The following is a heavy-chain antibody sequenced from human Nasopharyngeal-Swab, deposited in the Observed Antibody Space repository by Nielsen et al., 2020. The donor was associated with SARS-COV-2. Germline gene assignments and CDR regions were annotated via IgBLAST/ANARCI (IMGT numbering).Heavy chain of an antibody. CDR1: GFTFSSYW. J-gene: IGHJ6*02. CDR2: IKQDGSEK. D-gene: IGHD2-21*01. Sequence: GGSLRLSWAASGFTFSSYWMSWVRQAPGKGLEWVANIKQDGSEKYYVDSVKGRFTISRDNAKNSLYLQMNSLRAEDTAVYYCARSPPLWLVSYGMDVCAQGTTVTVSS. V-gene: IGHV3-7*05. CDR3: ARSPPLWLVSYGMDV.